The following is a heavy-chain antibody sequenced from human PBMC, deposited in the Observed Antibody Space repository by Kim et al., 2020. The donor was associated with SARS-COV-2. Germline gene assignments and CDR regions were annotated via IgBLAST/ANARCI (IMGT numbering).Heavy chain of an antibody. CDR3: AKDITDIVATDFDY. Sequence: ADAVKGRFPLSRDNAKDSLYLQRNSLRAEDTALYYCAKDITDIVATDFDYWGQGTLVTVSS. D-gene: IGHD5-12*01. J-gene: IGHJ4*02. V-gene: IGHV3-9*01.